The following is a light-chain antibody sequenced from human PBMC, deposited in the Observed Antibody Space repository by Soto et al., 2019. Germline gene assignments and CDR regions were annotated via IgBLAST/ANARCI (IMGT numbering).Light chain of an antibody. V-gene: IGKV3-15*01. CDR3: QQYNNWPPLT. CDR2: GAS. J-gene: IGKJ4*01. Sequence: EIVMTQSPATLSVSPGERATLSCRASQSVSSNLAWYQQKPGQAPRLLIYGASTRATGIPARFSGSGSGTEFTLXISSLQSEDFAVYYCQQYNNWPPLT. CDR1: QSVSSN.